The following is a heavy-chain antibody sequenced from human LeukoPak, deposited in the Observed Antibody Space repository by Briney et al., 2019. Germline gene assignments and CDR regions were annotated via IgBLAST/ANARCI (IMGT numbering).Heavy chain of an antibody. CDR1: GASITSYY. V-gene: IGHV4-4*07. J-gene: IGHJ4*02. D-gene: IGHD5-12*01. Sequence: PSETLSLICTLSGASITSYYWSWIRQPAGKGLEWIGLIYTSGSTNYNPSLKRRVTMLVDTSKNQFALKLSAVTAADTAVYYCAREGPIVAVDYWGQGTLVTVSS. CDR3: AREGPIVAVDY. CDR2: IYTSGST.